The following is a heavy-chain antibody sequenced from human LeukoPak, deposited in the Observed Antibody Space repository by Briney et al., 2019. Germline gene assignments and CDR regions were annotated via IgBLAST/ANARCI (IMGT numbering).Heavy chain of an antibody. Sequence: GGSLRLSCAASGFTFSSYAMSWVRQAPGKGREWVSAISGSGGSTYYADSVKGRFTISRDNSRDTLYLQMNSLRADDTAVYYCTKGYYDYVWGSYYFDYWGQGTLVTVSS. J-gene: IGHJ4*02. CDR2: ISGSGGST. V-gene: IGHV3-23*01. CDR3: TKGYYDYVWGSYYFDY. D-gene: IGHD3-16*01. CDR1: GFTFSSYA.